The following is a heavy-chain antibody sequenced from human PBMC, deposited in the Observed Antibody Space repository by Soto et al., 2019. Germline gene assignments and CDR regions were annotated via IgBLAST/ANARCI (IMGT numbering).Heavy chain of an antibody. CDR3: ARGRLNYGDSSFDP. V-gene: IGHV1-18*01. J-gene: IGHJ5*02. D-gene: IGHD4-17*01. Sequence: AQKLQGRVTMTTDTSTSTAYMELRSLRSDDTAMYYCARGRLNYGDSSFDPWGQGTLVTVSS.